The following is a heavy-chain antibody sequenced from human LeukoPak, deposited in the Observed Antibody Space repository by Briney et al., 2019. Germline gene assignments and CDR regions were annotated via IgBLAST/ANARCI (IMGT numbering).Heavy chain of an antibody. Sequence: PSETLSLTCAVYGGSFSGYYWSWIRQPPGKGLEWIGEINHSGSTNYNPSLKSRVTISVDTSKNQFSLKLSSVTAADTAVYYCARGYSSSWYIPFYYYYGMDVWGQGTTVTVSS. V-gene: IGHV4-34*01. CDR1: GGSFSGYY. D-gene: IGHD6-13*01. CDR2: INHSGST. CDR3: ARGYSSSWYIPFYYYYGMDV. J-gene: IGHJ6*02.